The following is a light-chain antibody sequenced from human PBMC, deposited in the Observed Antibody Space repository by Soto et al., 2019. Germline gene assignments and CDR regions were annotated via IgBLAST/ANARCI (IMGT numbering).Light chain of an antibody. V-gene: IGKV3-11*01. CDR3: QQRSNWLFT. CDR1: QSVSSY. J-gene: IGKJ3*01. CDR2: DAS. Sequence: EIVLTQSPATLSLSPGERATLSCRASQSVSSYLAWYQQKPGQAPRLLIYDASNRATGIPARFSGSGSGTDFTLTISSLEPEDVAVYYCQQRSNWLFTFGPGNKVDIK.